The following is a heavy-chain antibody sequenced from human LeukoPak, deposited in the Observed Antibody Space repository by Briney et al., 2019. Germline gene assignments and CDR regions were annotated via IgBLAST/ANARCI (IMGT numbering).Heavy chain of an antibody. CDR2: IRYDGSNK. J-gene: IGHJ4*02. D-gene: IGHD3-9*01. CDR1: GFTFSSYG. Sequence: PGGSLRLSCAASGFTFSSYGMHWVRQAPGKGLEWVAFIRYDGSNKYYADSVKGRFTISRDNSKNTLYLQMNSLRAEDTAVYYCAKGSRSVLRYFDWLLYSWGQGTLVTVSS. V-gene: IGHV3-30*02. CDR3: AKGSRSVLRYFDWLLYS.